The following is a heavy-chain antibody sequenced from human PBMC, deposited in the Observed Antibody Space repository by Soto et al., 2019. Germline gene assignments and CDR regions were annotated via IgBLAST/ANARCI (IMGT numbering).Heavy chain of an antibody. CDR3: ARDAQLAGEYYRMDV. V-gene: IGHV4-59*01. J-gene: IGHJ6*02. CDR1: GGAMSSYY. Sequence: SETLSLTCSVSGGAMSSYYWTWIRQPPGKGLEWIGYIYYIGSTKYNPSLKSRVTISVDTSKNQFSLRLSSVTAADTAVYYCARDAQLAGEYYRMDVWGQGTTVTVSS. D-gene: IGHD1-1*01. CDR2: IYYIGST.